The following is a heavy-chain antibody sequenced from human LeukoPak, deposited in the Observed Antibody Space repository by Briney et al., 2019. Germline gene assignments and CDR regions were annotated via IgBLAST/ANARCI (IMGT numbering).Heavy chain of an antibody. CDR2: IRSDGSNK. Sequence: GGSLRLSCAGSGFSFSSYGMHWVRQAPGKGLEWMAFIRSDGSNKYYADSVKGRFTISRDNSKNTLYPQMNSLRAEDTAVYYCARILDSAWGELGYWGQGTLVTVSS. V-gene: IGHV3-30*02. D-gene: IGHD6-19*01. CDR1: GFSFSSYG. J-gene: IGHJ4*02. CDR3: ARILDSAWGELGY.